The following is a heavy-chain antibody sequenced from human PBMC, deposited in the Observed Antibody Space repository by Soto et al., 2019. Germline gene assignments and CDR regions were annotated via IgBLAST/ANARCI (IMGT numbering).Heavy chain of an antibody. CDR3: AKGPLYCSGGSCCSHFAC. D-gene: IGHD2-15*01. V-gene: IGHV3-48*02. Sequence: EVQLVESGGGLVQPGGSLRLSCAASGFTFSSYSMNWVRQAPGKGLEWVSYISSSSSTIYYADSVKGRFTISRDNAKNSLYLQMNSLRDEDTAVYYCAKGPLYCSGGSCCSHFACWGQGTLVTVSS. CDR1: GFTFSSYS. CDR2: ISSSSSTI. J-gene: IGHJ4*02.